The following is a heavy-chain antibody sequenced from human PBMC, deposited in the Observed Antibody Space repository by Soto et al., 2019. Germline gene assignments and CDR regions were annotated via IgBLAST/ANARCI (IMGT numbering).Heavy chain of an antibody. V-gene: IGHV3-30-3*01. CDR3: ARDLVVVVAAILRSGAFDI. J-gene: IGHJ3*02. CDR1: GFTFSSYA. D-gene: IGHD2-15*01. Sequence: GGSLRLSCAASGFTFSSYAMSWVRQAPGKGLEWVAVISYDGSNKYYADSVKGRFTISGDNSKNTLYLQMNSLRAEDTAVYYCARDLVVVVAAILRSGAFDIWGQGTMVTVSS. CDR2: ISYDGSNK.